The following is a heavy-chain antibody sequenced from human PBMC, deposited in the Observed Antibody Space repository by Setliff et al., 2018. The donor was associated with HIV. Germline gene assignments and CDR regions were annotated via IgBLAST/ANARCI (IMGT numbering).Heavy chain of an antibody. CDR3: VRDQNTPSRCRSKTCINPGDY. V-gene: IGHV3-30*02. Sequence: GGSLRLSCAASGFTFSSYGMHWVRQAPGKGLERVAFIRNDGSNKYYADSVKGRFTISRDNSKNTLYLQMDSLRAEDTAVYYCVRDQNTPSRCRSKTCINPGDYWGLGTLVTVSS. CDR1: GFTFSSYG. D-gene: IGHD2-2*01. J-gene: IGHJ4*02. CDR2: IRNDGSNK.